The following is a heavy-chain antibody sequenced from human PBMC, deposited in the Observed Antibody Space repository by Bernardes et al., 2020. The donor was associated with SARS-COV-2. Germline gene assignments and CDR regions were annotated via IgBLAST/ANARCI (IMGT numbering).Heavy chain of an antibody. Sequence: SGTLSLTFTVSGDPISSGEYYWSWIRQHPGAVLDMIGYLYSIGSTYHNPSLKSGVTISVDASKNQIYLRLSSVTAADTGVYYCARMNTEPQPGWFDPWGQGTLVTVSS. J-gene: IGHJ5*02. CDR2: LYSIGST. D-gene: IGHD4-17*01. CDR3: ARMNTEPQPGWFDP. V-gene: IGHV4-31*03. CDR1: GDPISSGEYY.